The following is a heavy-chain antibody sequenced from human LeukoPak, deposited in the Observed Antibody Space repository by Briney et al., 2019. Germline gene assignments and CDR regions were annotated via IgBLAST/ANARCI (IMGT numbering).Heavy chain of an antibody. J-gene: IGHJ4*02. V-gene: IGHV1-18*01. Sequence: ASARVSCKTSGYMFTGYGISWIRQAPGQGLEWMGWINIYKGNTKYAQNFQGRVTMTTDTSTSTAYMELRSLRSDDTALYYCARNPYYDSKGYYAYWGQGTLVTVSS. CDR2: INIYKGNT. D-gene: IGHD3-22*01. CDR1: GYMFTGYG. CDR3: ARNPYYDSKGYYAY.